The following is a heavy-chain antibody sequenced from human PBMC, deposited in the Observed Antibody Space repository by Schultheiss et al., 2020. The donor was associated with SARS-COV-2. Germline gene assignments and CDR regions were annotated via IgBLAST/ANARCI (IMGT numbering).Heavy chain of an antibody. J-gene: IGHJ5*02. CDR3: AKAIGMAGMDWFDP. CDR2: IYSGGST. D-gene: IGHD6-19*01. V-gene: IGHV3-21*01. CDR1: GFTFSSYS. Sequence: GGSLRLSCAASGFTFSSYSMNWVRQAPGKGLEWVSVIYSGGSTYYADSVKGRFTISRDNAKNSLYLQMNSLRVEDTAVYYCAKAIGMAGMDWFDPWGQGTLVTVSS.